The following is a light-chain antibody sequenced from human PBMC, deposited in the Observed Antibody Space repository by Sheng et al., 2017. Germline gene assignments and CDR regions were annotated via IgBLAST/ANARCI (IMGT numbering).Light chain of an antibody. CDR2: RND. CDR1: SSNFGRDF. J-gene: IGLJ1*01. V-gene: IGLV1-47*01. CDR3: ATWDDSLGRYV. Sequence: QSVVTQTPSASGTPGQRVTISCSGSSSNFGRDFVDWYRQLPGTAPKLLIYRNDQRSAGVPDGFSGSKSGTSASLVITGLRSEDEGDYYCATWDDSLGRYVFGPGTTVTVL.